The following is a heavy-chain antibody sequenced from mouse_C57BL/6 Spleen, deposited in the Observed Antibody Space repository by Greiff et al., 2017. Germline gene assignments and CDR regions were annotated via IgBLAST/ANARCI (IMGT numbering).Heavy chain of an antibody. D-gene: IGHD4-1*01. CDR3: ARSNWDVRGLCY. CDR2: IYPSDSET. CDR1: GYTFTSYW. V-gene: IGHV1-61*01. J-gene: IGHJ2*01. Sequence: QVQLQQPGAELVRPGSSVKLSCKASGYTFTSYWMDWVKQRPGQGLEWIGNIYPSDSETHYNQKFKDKATLTVDKSSSTAYMQLSSLTSEDSVVYYCARSNWDVRGLCYWGQGTTLTVSS.